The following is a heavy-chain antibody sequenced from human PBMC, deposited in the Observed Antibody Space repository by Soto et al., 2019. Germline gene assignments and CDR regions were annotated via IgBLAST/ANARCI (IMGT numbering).Heavy chain of an antibody. CDR3: ARGGALSTSWYWGDGLDS. J-gene: IGHJ5*01. Sequence: AASVKFSCKASGYSFSSHAITWVRQAPGQGLEWMGGIIPVFGTPSYAQKFQGRVTISAXXXXNXXXLXLXXLRXEDTAVYYCARGGALSTSWYWGDGLDSWG. V-gene: IGHV1-69*06. CDR2: IIPVFGTP. CDR1: GYSFSSHA. D-gene: IGHD6-13*01.